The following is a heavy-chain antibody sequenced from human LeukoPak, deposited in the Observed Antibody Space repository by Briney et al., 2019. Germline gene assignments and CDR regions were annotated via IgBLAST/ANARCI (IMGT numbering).Heavy chain of an antibody. CDR1: GLNQRGYG. CDR2: IWSPGTNE. Sequence: PGSSLRLSCGACGLNQRGYGMLGLRQAPGKALEGVALIWSPGTNEFYADAVKGRFPISRDNSKNIVHLHMSSLRGDDTALYYCAREVVRGYGMDVWGQGTTVTVSS. CDR3: AREVVRGYGMDV. D-gene: IGHD3-10*02. J-gene: IGHJ6*02. V-gene: IGHV3-33*01.